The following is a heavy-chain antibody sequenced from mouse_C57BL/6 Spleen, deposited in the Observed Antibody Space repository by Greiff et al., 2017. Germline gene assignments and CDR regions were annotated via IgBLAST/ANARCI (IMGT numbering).Heavy chain of an antibody. Sequence: VQLQQPGAELVKPGASVKLSCKASGYTFTSYWMQWVKQRPGQGLEWIGEIDPSDSYTNYNQKFKGKATLTVDTSSSTAYMQLSSLTSEDSAVYYCASIYYDYPAWFAYWGQGTLVTVSA. CDR3: ASIYYDYPAWFAY. CDR1: GYTFTSYW. V-gene: IGHV1-50*01. J-gene: IGHJ3*01. CDR2: IDPSDSYT. D-gene: IGHD2-4*01.